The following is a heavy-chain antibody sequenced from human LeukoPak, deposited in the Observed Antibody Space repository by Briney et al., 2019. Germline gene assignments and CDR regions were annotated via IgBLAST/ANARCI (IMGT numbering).Heavy chain of an antibody. CDR1: GFIFTNFA. D-gene: IGHD2-15*01. CDR2: IRSKANSYAT. V-gene: IGHV3-73*01. J-gene: IGHJ6*03. CDR3: TTVVVAGPSFYYYYYMDV. Sequence: PGRSLRLSCAASGFIFTNFAMHWVRQASGKGLEWVGRIRSKANSYATAYAASVKGRFTISRDDSKNTAYLQMNSLKTEDTAVYYCTTVVVAGPSFYYYYYMDVWGKGTTVTISS.